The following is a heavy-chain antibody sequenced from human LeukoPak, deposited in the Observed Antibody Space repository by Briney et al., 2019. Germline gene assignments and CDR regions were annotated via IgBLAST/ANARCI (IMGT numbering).Heavy chain of an antibody. V-gene: IGHV3-7*01. CDR3: ARKIDAFDI. J-gene: IGHJ3*02. CDR2: IKQDGSEK. Sequence: PGGSLRLSCAASRFTFSSYWMSWVRQAPGKGLEWVANIKQDGSEKYYVDSVKGRFTISRDNAKNSLYLQMNSLRAEDTAVYYCARKIDAFDIWGQGTMVTVSS. CDR1: RFTFSSYW.